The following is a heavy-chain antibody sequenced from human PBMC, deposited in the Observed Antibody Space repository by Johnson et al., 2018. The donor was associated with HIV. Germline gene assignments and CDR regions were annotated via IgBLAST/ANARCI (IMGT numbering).Heavy chain of an antibody. D-gene: IGHD3-22*01. V-gene: IGHV3-66*01. CDR3: ARDTYYYDSSGYLDAFDI. Sequence: EVQLVESGGGVVQPGRSLRLSCAASGFTVSSNYMSWVRQAPGKGLEWVSVIYSGGSTYYADSVKGRFTISRDNAKNSLYLQMNSLRAEDTAVYYCARDTYYYDSSGYLDAFDIWGQGTMVTVSS. CDR1: GFTVSSNY. CDR2: IYSGGST. J-gene: IGHJ3*02.